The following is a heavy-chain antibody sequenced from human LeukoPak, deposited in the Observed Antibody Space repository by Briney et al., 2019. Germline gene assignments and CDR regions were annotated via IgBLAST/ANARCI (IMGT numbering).Heavy chain of an antibody. D-gene: IGHD2-2*02. CDR1: GGSISSYS. V-gene: IGHV4-4*07. CDR3: ARDEGKYCSSTSCYTVGLYY. J-gene: IGHJ4*02. Sequence: SETLSLTCTVSGGSISSYSWSWIRQPAGKGLEWIGRIYSTNYNPSLKSRVTISVDTTKNQFSLKLSSVTAADTAVYYCARDEGKYCSSTSCYTVGLYYWGQGTLVTVSS. CDR2: IYST.